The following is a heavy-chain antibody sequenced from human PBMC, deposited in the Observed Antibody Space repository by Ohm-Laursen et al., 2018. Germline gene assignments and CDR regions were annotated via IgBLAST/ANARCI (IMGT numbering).Heavy chain of an antibody. CDR2: IWYDGSNK. Sequence: SLRLSCAASGFTFGNYGMHWVRQAPGKGLEWVAVIWYDGSNKYYADSVKGRFTISRDNSKNTLYLQMNSLRAEDTAVYYCARDEEYRDFYYYGMDVWGQGTTVIVSS. CDR3: ARDEEYRDFYYYGMDV. J-gene: IGHJ6*02. V-gene: IGHV3-33*01. CDR1: GFTFGNYG. D-gene: IGHD5-18*01.